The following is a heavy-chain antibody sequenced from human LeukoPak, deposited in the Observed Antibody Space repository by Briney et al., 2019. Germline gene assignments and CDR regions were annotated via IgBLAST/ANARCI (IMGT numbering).Heavy chain of an antibody. CDR2: ISGSGGGT. CDR3: AKCVLGGGYDSPYYHYGMDV. J-gene: IGHJ6*02. V-gene: IGHV3-23*01. Sequence: GGSLRLSCAASEFSFSNYAMSWVRQAPGKGLEWVSSISGSGGGTYYADSVKGRFTIFRDNSKNTLYLQMNTLRAADTAVYYCAKCVLGGGYDSPYYHYGMDVWGQGTTVTVSS. D-gene: IGHD5-12*01. CDR1: EFSFSNYA.